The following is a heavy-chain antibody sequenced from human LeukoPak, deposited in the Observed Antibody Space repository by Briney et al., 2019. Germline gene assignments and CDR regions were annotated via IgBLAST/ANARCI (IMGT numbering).Heavy chain of an antibody. D-gene: IGHD3-10*01. Sequence: GGSLRLSCAASGFTFSSYSMNWVRQAPGKGLEWVSYISSASNTIYYADSVKGRFTISRDNAKNSLYPQMNSLRAEDTAMYYCARDGWFGDYNWFDPWGQGTLVTVSS. CDR3: ARDGWFGDYNWFDP. CDR2: ISSASNTI. J-gene: IGHJ5*02. CDR1: GFTFSSYS. V-gene: IGHV3-48*01.